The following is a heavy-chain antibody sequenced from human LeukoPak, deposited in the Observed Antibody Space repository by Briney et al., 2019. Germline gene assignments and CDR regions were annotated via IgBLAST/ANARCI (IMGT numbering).Heavy chain of an antibody. V-gene: IGHV3-23*01. Sequence: PGGSLRLSCAASGFTVSSNYMSWVRQSPGKGLEWVSSITVNSADTYYADSVKGRFTISSDNSKNTLYLQMNSLRAEDTAIYYCAKDSGYGDYGGEYFPHWGQGTLVTVSS. D-gene: IGHD4-17*01. CDR3: AKDSGYGDYGGEYFPH. CDR2: ITVNSADT. J-gene: IGHJ1*01. CDR1: GFTVSSNY.